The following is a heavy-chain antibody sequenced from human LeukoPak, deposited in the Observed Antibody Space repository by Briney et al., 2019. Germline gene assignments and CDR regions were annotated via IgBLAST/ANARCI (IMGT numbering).Heavy chain of an antibody. J-gene: IGHJ5*02. D-gene: IGHD1-1*01. V-gene: IGHV3-33*01. CDR1: GXTFSNHG. CDR2: IWYDGSNK. CDR3: ARDQGTSTTAPKRKGRFDP. Sequence: GGSLRLSCAASGXTFSNHGMHWVRQAPGKGLEWVALIWYDGSNKEYAESVKGRFTISRDNSENTLYLQMNSLRDEDTAVYYCARDQGTSTTAPKRKGRFDPWGQGTLVTVSS.